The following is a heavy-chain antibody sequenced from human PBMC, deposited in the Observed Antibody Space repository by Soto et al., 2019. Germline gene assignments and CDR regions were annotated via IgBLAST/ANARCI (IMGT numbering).Heavy chain of an antibody. J-gene: IGHJ4*02. D-gene: IGHD3-3*01. V-gene: IGHV3-23*01. Sequence: EVQLLESGGDFKQPGGSLRLSCEGSGFNFSNYALNWVRQAPGKRLEWVSVISGNSGTTYYAASVKGRFTISRDNSKKTLYLQMNSLRADYTAVYYCARGRAITVFGVITAFDSWGQGTLVTVSS. CDR1: GFNFSNYA. CDR2: ISGNSGTT. CDR3: ARGRAITVFGVITAFDS.